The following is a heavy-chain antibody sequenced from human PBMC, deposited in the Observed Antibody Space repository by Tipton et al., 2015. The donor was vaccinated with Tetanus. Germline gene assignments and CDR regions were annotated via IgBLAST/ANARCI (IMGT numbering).Heavy chain of an antibody. CDR3: ARARGFNYGTNAFDL. J-gene: IGHJ3*01. CDR2: ISWNSGTI. V-gene: IGHV3-9*01. CDR1: GFTFSSYA. D-gene: IGHD5-18*01. Sequence: SLRLSCAASGFTFSSYAMSWVRQAPGKGLEWVSVISWNSGTIGYADSVKGRFTISRENAKNSLYLQMNSLRAEDTALYYCARARGFNYGTNAFDLWGQGTMVTVSS.